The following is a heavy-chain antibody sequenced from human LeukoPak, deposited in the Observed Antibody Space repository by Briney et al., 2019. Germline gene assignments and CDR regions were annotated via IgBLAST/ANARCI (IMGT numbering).Heavy chain of an antibody. V-gene: IGHV1-69*04. CDR3: AKDGDIIVVPAAPSYITGTRYYMDV. Sequence: SVKVSCKASGGTFSSYAISWVRQAPGQGLEWMGRIIPILGIANYAQKFQGRVTITADKSTSTAYMELSSLRAEDTAVYYCAKDGDIIVVPAAPSYITGTRYYMDVWGKGTTVTVSS. J-gene: IGHJ6*03. D-gene: IGHD2-2*01. CDR2: IIPILGIA. CDR1: GGTFSSYA.